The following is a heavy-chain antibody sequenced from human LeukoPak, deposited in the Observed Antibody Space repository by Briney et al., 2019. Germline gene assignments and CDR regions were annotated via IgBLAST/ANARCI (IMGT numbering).Heavy chain of an antibody. J-gene: IGHJ5*02. Sequence: PSETLSLTCTVPGGSISSSRYYWGWIRQPPGKGLEWIGRIYYSGSTYYNPSLKSRVTLSVDTSKNQFSLKLSSVTAADTAVYYCARHALIKYSPSWFDPWGQGTLVTVSS. D-gene: IGHD1-26*01. CDR3: ARHALIKYSPSWFDP. CDR2: IYYSGST. CDR1: GGSISSSRYY. V-gene: IGHV4-39*01.